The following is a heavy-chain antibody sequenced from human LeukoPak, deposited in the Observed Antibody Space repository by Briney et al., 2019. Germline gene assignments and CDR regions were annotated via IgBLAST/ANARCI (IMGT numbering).Heavy chain of an antibody. CDR3: AKEGSHIVATIPIPFDI. J-gene: IGHJ3*02. CDR1: GFTFSSYG. CDR2: IRSDGSNK. V-gene: IGHV3-30*02. Sequence: PGGSLRLSCAASGFTFSSYGMHWVRQAPGKGLEWVAFIRSDGSNKYYADSVKGRFTISRDNSKNTLYLQMNSLRAEDAAVYYCAKEGSHIVATIPIPFDIWGQGTMVTVSS. D-gene: IGHD5-12*01.